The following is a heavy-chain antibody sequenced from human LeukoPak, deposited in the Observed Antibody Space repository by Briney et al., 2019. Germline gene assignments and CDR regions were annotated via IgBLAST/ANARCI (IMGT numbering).Heavy chain of an antibody. V-gene: IGHV3-21*06. D-gene: IGHD1-1*01. Sequence: GGSLRLPCAASGFTFSSYSMNWVRQAPGKGLEWVSSISTSSSYICYADSVKGRFTISRDNAKNSLYLQMNSLRAEDTAVYYCARVPRSNWNEYWGQGTLVTVSS. CDR1: GFTFSSYS. J-gene: IGHJ4*02. CDR3: ARVPRSNWNEY. CDR2: ISTSSSYI.